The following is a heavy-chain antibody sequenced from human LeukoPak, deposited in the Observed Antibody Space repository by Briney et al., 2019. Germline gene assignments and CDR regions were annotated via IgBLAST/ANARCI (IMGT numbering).Heavy chain of an antibody. V-gene: IGHV3-33*01. CDR2: IWYDGSNK. D-gene: IGHD6-19*01. CDR3: ARELSFGTGWYDY. CDR1: GFTFSSYG. J-gene: IGHJ4*02. Sequence: GGSLRLSCAASGFTFSSYGMHWVRQAPGKGLEWVAVIWYDGSNKYYADSVKGRFTISRDNSKNTLYLQMSSLRPEDMAVYYCARELSFGTGWYDYWGQGTLVTVSS.